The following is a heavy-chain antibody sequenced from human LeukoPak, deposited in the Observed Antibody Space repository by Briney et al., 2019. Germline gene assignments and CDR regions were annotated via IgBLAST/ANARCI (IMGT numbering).Heavy chain of an antibody. J-gene: IGHJ4*02. Sequence: PGGSLRLSCAASGFTFDDYAMHWVRQAPGKGLEWVSGISWNSGSIGYADSVKGRFTISRDNAKNSLYLQMNSLRAEDTALYYCAKDRWLRTYYFDYWGQGTLVTVSS. CDR3: AKDRWLRTYYFDY. CDR1: GFTFDDYA. V-gene: IGHV3-9*01. D-gene: IGHD5-12*01. CDR2: ISWNSGSI.